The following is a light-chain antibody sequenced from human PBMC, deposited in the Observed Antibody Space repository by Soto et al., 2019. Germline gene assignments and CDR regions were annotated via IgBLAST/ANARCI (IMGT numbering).Light chain of an antibody. CDR1: QSISSSY. Sequence: IKLTKSQAIRAGSEGGRRSLSCKASQSISSSYLAWYQQRPGQAPRLLIYGASSRATGIPDRFSGSGSGTEFTLTFSRLQPEDFAVYYCQQYGSSSWPFGQGTKVDIK. CDR3: QQYGSSSWP. J-gene: IGKJ1*01. V-gene: IGKV3-20*01. CDR2: GAS.